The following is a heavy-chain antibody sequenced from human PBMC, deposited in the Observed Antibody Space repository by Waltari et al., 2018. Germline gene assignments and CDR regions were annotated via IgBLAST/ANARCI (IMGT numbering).Heavy chain of an antibody. J-gene: IGHJ4*02. D-gene: IGHD2-2*01. CDR3: AKSRGFEY. CDR2: INYDGSQK. CDR1: GFTFSRYW. V-gene: IGHV3-7*01. Sequence: EVPLVESGGGLVQPGGSLRLSSGASGFTFSRYWMSWVRQTPGKGMEWVAKINYDGSQKYYVDSVKGRFTISRDNAKNSVYLQMNSLRVEDTAVYYCAKSRGFEYWGQGTLITVSS.